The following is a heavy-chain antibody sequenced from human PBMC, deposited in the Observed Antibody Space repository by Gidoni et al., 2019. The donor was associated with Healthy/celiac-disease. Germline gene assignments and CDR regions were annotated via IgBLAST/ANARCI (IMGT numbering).Heavy chain of an antibody. Sequence: QVQLVESGGGVVQPGRSLRLSCAPSGFTFSSYGMHWVRQAPGNGLEWVAVISYDGSNKYYADSVKGRFTISRDNSKNTLYLQMNSLRAEDTAVYYCATGSSTDYWGQGTLVTVSS. CDR2: ISYDGSNK. CDR1: GFTFSSYG. V-gene: IGHV3-30*03. CDR3: ATGSSTDY. D-gene: IGHD6-13*01. J-gene: IGHJ4*02.